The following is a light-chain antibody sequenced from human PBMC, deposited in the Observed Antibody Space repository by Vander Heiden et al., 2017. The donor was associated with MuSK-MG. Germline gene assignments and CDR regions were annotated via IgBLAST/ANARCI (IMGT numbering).Light chain of an antibody. J-gene: IGKJ5*01. Sequence: DMQMTQSPSSLSASVGDRVTITCRTSQSISSYLNWYQQKPGKAPRLLIYAASNLQSGVPSRFSGSGSGTDFTLTISSLQPEDFATYYCQQSYNTPPITFGQGTRLEIK. CDR3: QQSYNTPPIT. CDR1: QSISSY. CDR2: AAS. V-gene: IGKV1-39*01.